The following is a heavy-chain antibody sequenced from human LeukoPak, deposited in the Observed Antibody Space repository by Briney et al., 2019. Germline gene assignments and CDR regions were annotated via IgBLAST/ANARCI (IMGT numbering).Heavy chain of an antibody. CDR3: ARRYSSSWKQYYYFDY. Sequence: SETLSLTCTVSGGSISSSSYYWGCIRQPPGKGLEWIGSIYYSGSTYYNPSLKSRVTISVDTSKNQFSLKLSSVTAADTAVYYCARRYSSSWKQYYYFDYWGQGTLVTVSS. V-gene: IGHV4-39*01. J-gene: IGHJ4*02. CDR1: GGSISSSSYY. D-gene: IGHD6-13*01. CDR2: IYYSGST.